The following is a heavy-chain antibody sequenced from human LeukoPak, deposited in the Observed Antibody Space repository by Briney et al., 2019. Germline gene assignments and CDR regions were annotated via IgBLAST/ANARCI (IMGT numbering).Heavy chain of an antibody. D-gene: IGHD2-2*01. J-gene: IGHJ4*02. V-gene: IGHV3-9*01. CDR2: ISWNSGSI. Sequence: GGSLRLSCAASGFTFDDYAMHWVRQAPGKGLEWVSGISWNSGSIGYADSVKGRFTISRDNAKNSLYLQMNSLRAEDTALYYCAKLSDICSSTSCYVNGYFDYWGQGTLVTVSS. CDR1: GFTFDDYA. CDR3: AKLSDICSSTSCYVNGYFDY.